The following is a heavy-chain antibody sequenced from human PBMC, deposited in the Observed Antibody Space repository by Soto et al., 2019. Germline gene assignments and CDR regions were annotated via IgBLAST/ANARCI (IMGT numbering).Heavy chain of an antibody. J-gene: IGHJ4*02. CDR3: AKGTRGNSPELDF. V-gene: IGHV3-43D*04. Sequence: GGSLRLSCAASGFTFDDYAMHWVRQTPGKGLEWVSLISWDGDSAYYADSVRGRFTISRDNSKNSLFLQMNNVRAEDAALYFCAKGTRGNSPELDFWGQGTLVTVSS. D-gene: IGHD1-1*01. CDR1: GFTFDDYA. CDR2: ISWDGDSA.